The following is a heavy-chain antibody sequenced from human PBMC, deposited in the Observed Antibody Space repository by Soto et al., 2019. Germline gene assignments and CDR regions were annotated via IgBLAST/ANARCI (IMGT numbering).Heavy chain of an antibody. Sequence: SLLKRVHNTDALRKTFDFGGCSLSKKEMGVGWIRQPPGKALEWLALIYWDDDKRYSPSLKSRLTITKDTSKNQVVLTITNMDPVDTATYYCARNSYGDYVESDPFDYWGQGTLVTVSS. D-gene: IGHD4-17*01. J-gene: IGHJ4*02. V-gene: IGHV2-5*02. CDR3: ARNSYGDYVESDPFDY. CDR2: IYWDDDK. CDR1: GCSLSKKEMG.